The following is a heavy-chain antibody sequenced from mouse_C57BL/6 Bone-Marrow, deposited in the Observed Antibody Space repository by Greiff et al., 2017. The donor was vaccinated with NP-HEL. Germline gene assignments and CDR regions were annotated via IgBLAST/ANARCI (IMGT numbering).Heavy chain of an antibody. CDR3: ARYGYYEAYYYAMDY. CDR1: GFTFSDYG. Sequence: EVMLVESGGGLVKPGGSLKLSCAASGFTFSDYGMHWVRQAPEKGLEWVAYISSGSSTIYYADTVKGRFTISRDNAKNTLFLQMTSLRSEDTAMYYCARYGYYEAYYYAMDYWGQGTSVTVSS. CDR2: ISSGSSTI. V-gene: IGHV5-17*01. J-gene: IGHJ4*01. D-gene: IGHD2-3*01.